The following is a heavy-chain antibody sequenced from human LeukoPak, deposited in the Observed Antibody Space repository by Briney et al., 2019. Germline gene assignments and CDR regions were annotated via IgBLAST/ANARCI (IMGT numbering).Heavy chain of an antibody. J-gene: IGHJ4*02. CDR2: LYSAGNT. D-gene: IGHD5-18*01. CDR3: TMDTFGPRDY. Sequence: PGGSLRLSCAASGFTVSSNYMNWVRQAPGKGLEWVSVLYSAGNTFYADSVKGRFTISSDNAKNTLYLQLNSLRPEDTALYYCTMDTFGPRDYWGQGALVTVSS. CDR1: GFTVSSNY. V-gene: IGHV3-66*01.